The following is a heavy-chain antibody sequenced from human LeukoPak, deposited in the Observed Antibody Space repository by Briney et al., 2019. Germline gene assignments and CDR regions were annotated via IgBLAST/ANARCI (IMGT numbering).Heavy chain of an antibody. CDR2: IRSSGAMI. V-gene: IGHV3-48*02. J-gene: IGHJ4*02. Sequence: EGSLRLSCETSGFSFSSYSMNWVRQAPGKGLEWVSYIRSSGAMIYYADSVKGRFTISRDNAKKSVYLQMNSLRDEDTAVYYCVRDPDALDYWGQGTQVTVSS. CDR1: GFSFSSYS. CDR3: VRDPDALDY.